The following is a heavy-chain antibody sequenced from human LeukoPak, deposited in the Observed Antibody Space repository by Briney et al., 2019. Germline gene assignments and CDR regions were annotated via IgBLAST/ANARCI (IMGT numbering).Heavy chain of an antibody. CDR1: GGSISSYY. V-gene: IGHV4-4*07. CDR3: ARQDYYDSSGFKGRAFDI. J-gene: IGHJ3*02. CDR2: IYTSGST. D-gene: IGHD3-22*01. Sequence: SETLSLTCTVSGGSISSYYWSWIRQPAGKGLEWIGRIYTSGSTNYNPSLKSRLTISLDTSKSHFSLNLSSVTAADTAVYYCARQDYYDSSGFKGRAFDIWGQGTMVVVSS.